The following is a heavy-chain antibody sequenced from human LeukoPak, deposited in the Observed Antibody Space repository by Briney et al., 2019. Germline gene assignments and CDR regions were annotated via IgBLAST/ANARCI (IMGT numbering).Heavy chain of an antibody. V-gene: IGHV4-34*01. CDR2: INHSGTT. Sequence: PSETPSLTCAVYDGSFSGFYWTWIRQSPGKGLEWIGEINHSGTTYLNPSLKSRVSISVDTSKNQFSLKLSSVTAADTAVYYCARDGGIAAAANYYYYGMDVWGQGTTVTVSS. J-gene: IGHJ6*02. CDR3: ARDGGIAAAANYYYYGMDV. D-gene: IGHD6-13*01. CDR1: DGSFSGFY.